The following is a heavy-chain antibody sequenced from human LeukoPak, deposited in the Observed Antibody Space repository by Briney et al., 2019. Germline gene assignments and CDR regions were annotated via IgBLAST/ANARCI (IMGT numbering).Heavy chain of an antibody. D-gene: IGHD6-19*01. V-gene: IGHV3-11*03. CDR1: GFTFTDYY. Sequence: GGSLRLSCAASGFTFTDYYLSWIRQAAGKGLEGVSYISISGSNTNYADSVKGRFTISRDNAKNSLYLQMNSLRAEDTAVYYCARPQLDSSGWRWAFDIWGQGTMVTVSS. CDR2: ISISGSNT. J-gene: IGHJ3*02. CDR3: ARPQLDSSGWRWAFDI.